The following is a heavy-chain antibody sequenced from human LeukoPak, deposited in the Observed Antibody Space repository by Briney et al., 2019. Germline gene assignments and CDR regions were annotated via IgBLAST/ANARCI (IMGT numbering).Heavy chain of an antibody. CDR2: IKQDGSEE. CDR1: GFTFSSYW. Sequence: GGSLRLSCAASGFTFSSYWMSWVRQAPGKGLEWVANIKQDGSEEYYVDSVKGRFTISRDNAKNSLYLQMNSLRAEDTAVYYCARDSYGSGSPFFDYWGQGTLVTVSS. D-gene: IGHD3-10*01. CDR3: ARDSYGSGSPFFDY. V-gene: IGHV3-7*01. J-gene: IGHJ4*02.